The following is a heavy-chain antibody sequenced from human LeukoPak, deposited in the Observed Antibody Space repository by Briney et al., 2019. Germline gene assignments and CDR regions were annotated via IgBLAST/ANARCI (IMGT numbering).Heavy chain of an antibody. CDR1: GGSVSSGSYY. Sequence: SETLSLTCTVSGGSVSSGSYYWSWIRQPPGKGLEWIGYVYYTGNTNFNPSLKSRVTIPVDTSKNQFSLRLTSVTAADTAVYYCARDTGYCSGGSCYHNYFDYWGQGILVTVSS. CDR2: VYYTGNT. D-gene: IGHD2-15*01. CDR3: ARDTGYCSGGSCYHNYFDY. V-gene: IGHV4-61*01. J-gene: IGHJ4*02.